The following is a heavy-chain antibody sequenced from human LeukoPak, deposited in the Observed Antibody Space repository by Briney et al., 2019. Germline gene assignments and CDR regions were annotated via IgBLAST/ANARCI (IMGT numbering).Heavy chain of an antibody. Sequence: SETLSLTRTVSGGAISTYYWTWIRQPPGKELEWIGYVYYSGSTNSNPSLNTRVTMSVDMSKNHFSLNLNSVTAADTAVYYCARAGGYNTNALDSWGPGTLVTVSS. CDR2: VYYSGST. CDR1: GGAISTYY. V-gene: IGHV4-59*08. CDR3: ARAGGYNTNALDS. J-gene: IGHJ4*02. D-gene: IGHD2-8*01.